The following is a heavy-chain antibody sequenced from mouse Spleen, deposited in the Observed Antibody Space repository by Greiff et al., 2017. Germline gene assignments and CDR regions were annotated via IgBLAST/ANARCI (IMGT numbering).Heavy chain of an antibody. V-gene: IGHV5-12*01. J-gene: IGHJ3*01. Sequence: DVKLVESGGGLVQPGGSLKLSCAASGFTFSDYYMYWVRQTPEKRLEWVAYISNGGGSTYYPDTVKGRFTISRDNAKNTLYLQMSRLKSEDTAMYYCARPPYDYDEAYWGQGTLVTVSA. CDR3: ARPPYDYDEAY. D-gene: IGHD2-4*01. CDR2: ISNGGGST. CDR1: GFTFSDYY.